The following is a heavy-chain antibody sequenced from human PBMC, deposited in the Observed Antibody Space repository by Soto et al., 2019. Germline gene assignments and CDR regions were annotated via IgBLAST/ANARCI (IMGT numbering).Heavy chain of an antibody. J-gene: IGHJ5*02. D-gene: IGHD5-12*01. CDR2: IIPIFGTA. CDR3: AETKRGYSVRTNAYNWFDP. Sequence: EASVKVSCKASGGTFSSYAISWVRQAPGQGLEWMGGIIPIFGTANYAQKFQGRVTITADESTSTAYMELSSLRSEDTAVYYCAETKRGYSVRTNAYNWFDPWGQGTLVTVSS. CDR1: GGTFSSYA. V-gene: IGHV1-69*13.